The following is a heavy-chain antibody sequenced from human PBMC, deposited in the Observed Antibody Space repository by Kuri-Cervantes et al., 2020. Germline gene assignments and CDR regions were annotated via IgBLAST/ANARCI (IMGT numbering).Heavy chain of an antibody. V-gene: IGHV3-23*01. CDR2: ISGSGIST. CDR1: GFFFSSYA. D-gene: IGHD3-10*01. CDR3: AKRTGLGVRGVMNY. Sequence: GESLKISCVASGFFFSSYAMSWVRQASGKGLEWVSIISGSGISTYYVDSVKGRFTISRDSSKNTLYLQMNSLRAEDTAVYYCAKRTGLGVRGVMNYWGQGTLVTVSS. J-gene: IGHJ4*02.